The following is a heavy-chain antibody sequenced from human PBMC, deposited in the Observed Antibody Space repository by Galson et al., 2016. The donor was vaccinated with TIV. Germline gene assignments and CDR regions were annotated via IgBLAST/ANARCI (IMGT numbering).Heavy chain of an antibody. CDR2: TYFRSNWYY. CDR3: VRDFETSGHFWGLDV. J-gene: IGHJ6*04. V-gene: IGHV6-1*01. D-gene: IGHD1-26*01. Sequence: CAISGDSVSSDSATWNWIRQSPSRGLEWLGRTYFRSNWYYAYASSVEGRITIDPDTSKNHLTLQLHSVIPDDTAVYSCVRDFETSGHFWGLDVWGKGTTVTVSS. CDR1: GDSVSSDSAT.